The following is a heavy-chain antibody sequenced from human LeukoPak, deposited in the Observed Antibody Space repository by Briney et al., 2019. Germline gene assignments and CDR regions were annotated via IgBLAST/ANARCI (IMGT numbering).Heavy chain of an antibody. D-gene: IGHD2-15*01. Sequence: PGGSLRLSCAASGFTFSSYSMSWVRQAPGKGLEWVSYISTSSSIIYYADSVKGRFTNSRDDAKNSVSLQMNSLRAEDTAVYYCIKDMGYCSGGSCYRWFDSWGQGTLVTVSS. CDR3: IKDMGYCSGGSCYRWFDS. J-gene: IGHJ5*01. V-gene: IGHV3-48*01. CDR2: ISTSSSII. CDR1: GFTFSSYS.